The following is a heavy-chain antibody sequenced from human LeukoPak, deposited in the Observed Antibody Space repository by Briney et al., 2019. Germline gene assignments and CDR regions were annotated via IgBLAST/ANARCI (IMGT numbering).Heavy chain of an antibody. V-gene: IGHV3-53*01. J-gene: IGHJ3*02. Sequence: GGSLRLSCAASGFTLSSSYMNWVRQAPGKGLEWVSVIYSGGSALYADSVKGRFTISRDNSKNTLYLQMSSLRAEDTAVYYCTRCRSAWLLQIDAFDIWGQGTMVTVSS. CDR3: TRCRSAWLLQIDAFDI. CDR2: IYSGGSA. CDR1: GFTLSSSY. D-gene: IGHD3-22*01.